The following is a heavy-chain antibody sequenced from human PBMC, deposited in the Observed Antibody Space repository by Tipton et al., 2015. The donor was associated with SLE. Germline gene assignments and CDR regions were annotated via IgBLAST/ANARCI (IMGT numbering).Heavy chain of an antibody. J-gene: IGHJ2*01. Sequence: SLRLSCAASGFTFSSYWMHWVRQAPGKGLVWVSRVNTDGSSTSYADSVKGRLTISRDNSKNTLYLQVNSLRAEDTAVYYCARSRNSGVWPRDFDLWGRGTLVSVSS. CDR2: VNTDGSST. CDR3: ARSRNSGVWPRDFDL. CDR1: GFTFSSYW. D-gene: IGHD2-8*02. V-gene: IGHV3-74*01.